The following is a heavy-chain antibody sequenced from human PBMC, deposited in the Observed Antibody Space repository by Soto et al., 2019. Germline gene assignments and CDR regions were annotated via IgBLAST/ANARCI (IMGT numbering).Heavy chain of an antibody. V-gene: IGHV3-33*01. Sequence: QVQLVESGGGVVQPGRSLRLSCAASGFTFSSYGMHWVRQAPGKGLEWVAVIWYDGSNKYYADSVKGRFTISRDNSKNTLYLQMNSLRAEDTAVYYCASRTCSGSFNYYYYGMDVWGQGTTVTVSS. CDR2: IWYDGSNK. D-gene: IGHD1-26*01. CDR1: GFTFSSYG. CDR3: ASRTCSGSFNYYYYGMDV. J-gene: IGHJ6*02.